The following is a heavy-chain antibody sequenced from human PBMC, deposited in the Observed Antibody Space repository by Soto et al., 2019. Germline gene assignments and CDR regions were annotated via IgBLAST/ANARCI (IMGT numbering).Heavy chain of an antibody. Sequence: QVQLQESGPGLVKPSQTLSLTCTVSGYSISNGGYYWSWIRQRPGEGLEWLGYIYYSGSTYYNPSLKSRPSISVDTSKNQFSLKGNSVTAADTAVYYCARTTDAFDIWGQGTMVTVSS. CDR2: IYYSGST. CDR1: GYSISNGGYY. V-gene: IGHV4-31*03. J-gene: IGHJ3*02. D-gene: IGHD1-1*01. CDR3: ARTTDAFDI.